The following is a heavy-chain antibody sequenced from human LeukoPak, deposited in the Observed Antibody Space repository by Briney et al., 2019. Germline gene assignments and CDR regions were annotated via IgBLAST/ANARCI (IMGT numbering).Heavy chain of an antibody. J-gene: IGHJ4*02. CDR3: ARDLDWILFDY. CDR2: IRPEGTTT. D-gene: IGHD3-9*01. Sequence: GGSLRLSCAASGFTFSTYWMHWVPQAPGKGLVWVSRIRPEGTTTAYADSVKGRFTISRDNAKNTLFLQMNSLSAEDTAVYYCARDLDWILFDYWGQGTLVTVSP. V-gene: IGHV3-74*03. CDR1: GFTFSTYW.